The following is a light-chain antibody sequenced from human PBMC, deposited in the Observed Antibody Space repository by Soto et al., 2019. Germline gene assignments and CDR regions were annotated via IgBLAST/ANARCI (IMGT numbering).Light chain of an antibody. V-gene: IGKV3-15*01. J-gene: IGKJ5*01. CDR3: QQYNNWPPT. Sequence: VLTQSPGTLSLSSGERATLSCSASQSVSSNLAWYQQKPGQAPRLLIYGASTRATGIPARFSGSGSGTEFTLTISSLQSEDFAVYYCQQYNNWPPTFGQGTRLEIK. CDR2: GAS. CDR1: QSVSSN.